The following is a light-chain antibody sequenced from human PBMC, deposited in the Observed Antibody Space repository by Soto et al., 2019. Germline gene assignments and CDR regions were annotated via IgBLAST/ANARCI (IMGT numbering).Light chain of an antibody. CDR1: QSIGTF. CDR2: TSF. J-gene: IGKJ1*01. V-gene: IGKV1-39*01. Sequence: IQMTQSPSSLSASVGDRVSITCRASQSIGTFLNWYQQKPGEAPNLLIHTSFTLYSGVPSRFSGTGSGTEFTLTISSLQPEDFAVYYCQQYGSSGTFGQGTKVEIK. CDR3: QQYGSSGT.